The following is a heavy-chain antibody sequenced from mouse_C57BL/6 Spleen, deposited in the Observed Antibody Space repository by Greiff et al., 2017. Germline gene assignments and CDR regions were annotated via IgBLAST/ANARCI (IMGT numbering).Heavy chain of an antibody. Sequence: QVQLKQSGAELMKPGASVKLSCKATGYTFPGYWIEWVKQRPGHGLEWIGEILPGSGSTNYNEKFKGKATFTADTSSTTAYMQLSSLTTEDSSIYYCARRGDWDGFAYWGQGTLVTVSA. D-gene: IGHD4-1*01. CDR1: GYTFPGYW. CDR3: ARRGDWDGFAY. J-gene: IGHJ3*01. V-gene: IGHV1-9*01. CDR2: ILPGSGST.